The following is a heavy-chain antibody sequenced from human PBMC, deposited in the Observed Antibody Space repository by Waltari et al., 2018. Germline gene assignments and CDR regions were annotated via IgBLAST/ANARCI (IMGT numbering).Heavy chain of an antibody. CDR1: GFTFSGSA. D-gene: IGHD6-6*01. V-gene: IGHV3-73*02. Sequence: EVQLVESGGGLVQPGGSLKLSCAASGFTFSGSAMPWVRQASGKGLEWIGRIRSKANSYATGYAASVKGRFTIFRDDSKNTAYLQMNSLKTEDTAVYYCTRQLDYSSSSRTLDYWGQGTLVTVSS. CDR2: IRSKANSYAT. CDR3: TRQLDYSSSSRTLDY. J-gene: IGHJ4*02.